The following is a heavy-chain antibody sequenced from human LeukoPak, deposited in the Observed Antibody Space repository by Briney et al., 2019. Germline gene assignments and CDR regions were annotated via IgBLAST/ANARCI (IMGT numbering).Heavy chain of an antibody. CDR3: AKGLSGYDSSSHFDY. V-gene: IGHV3-33*06. Sequence: PGGSLRLSCAASGFTFSSYGMHWVRQAPGKGLGWVAVIWYDGSNKYYADSVKGRFTISRDNSKNTLYLQMNSLRAEDTAVYYCAKGLSGYDSSSHFDYWGQGTLVTVSS. CDR1: GFTFSSYG. J-gene: IGHJ4*02. CDR2: IWYDGSNK. D-gene: IGHD5-12*01.